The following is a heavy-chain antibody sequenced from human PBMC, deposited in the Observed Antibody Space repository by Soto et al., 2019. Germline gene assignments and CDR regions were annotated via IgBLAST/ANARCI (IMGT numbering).Heavy chain of an antibody. D-gene: IGHD3-22*01. V-gene: IGHV3-20*04. CDR1: GFTFDDYG. CDR2: ITWNGGNT. Sequence: EVQLVESGGGVVRPGGSLRLSCAASGFTFDDYGMSWVRQAPGKGLEWVSGITWNGGNTGYVDSLKGRLTISRDNAKNSLYLQMNSLRAEDTALYYCARESSLYYYDSSAYYPDAFDIWGQGTMVTVSS. J-gene: IGHJ3*02. CDR3: ARESSLYYYDSSAYYPDAFDI.